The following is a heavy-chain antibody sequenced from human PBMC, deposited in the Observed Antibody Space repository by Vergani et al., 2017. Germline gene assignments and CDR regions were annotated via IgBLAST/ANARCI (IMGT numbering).Heavy chain of an antibody. J-gene: IGHJ5*02. CDR3: AGGSSEGWLNWFDP. V-gene: IGHV4-39*01. Sequence: QLQLQESGPGLVKPSETLSLTCTVSGGSISSSSYYWGWIRQPPGKGLEWIGSIYYSGSTYYNPSVKSRVTISVDTSKNQFSLKLSSVTAADTAVYYCAGGSSEGWLNWFDPWGQGTLVTVSS. CDR1: GGSISSSSYY. D-gene: IGHD3-16*01. CDR2: IYYSGST.